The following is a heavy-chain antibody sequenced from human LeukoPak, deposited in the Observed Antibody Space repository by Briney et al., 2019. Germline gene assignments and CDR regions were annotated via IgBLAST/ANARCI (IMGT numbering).Heavy chain of an antibody. J-gene: IGHJ5*02. V-gene: IGHV4-59*12. Sequence: SETLSLTCTVSGGSISSYCWSWIRQPPGKGLEWIGYIFYSGSTNYNPSLKSRVTISVDTSKNQFSLKLSSVTAADTAVYYCARGPSYGDWFDPWGQGTLVTVSS. CDR2: IFYSGST. CDR1: GGSISSYC. CDR3: ARGPSYGDWFDP. D-gene: IGHD4-17*01.